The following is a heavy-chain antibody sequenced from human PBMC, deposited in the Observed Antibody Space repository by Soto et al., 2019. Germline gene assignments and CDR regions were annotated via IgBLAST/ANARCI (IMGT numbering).Heavy chain of an antibody. D-gene: IGHD2-8*01. J-gene: IGHJ4*01. CDR3: ARAFCTNGVCYYFFDY. Sequence: QVQPVESGGGVVQPGGSLRLSCAASGFTFGTYAMHWVRQAPGKGLEWVAVIYYDGSNRYYGDAVKGRFTISRDNSKSTLYLQMSSLRAEDTAVYYCARAFCTNGVCYYFFDYWGHGTLVTVSS. CDR1: GFTFGTYA. CDR2: IYYDGSNR. V-gene: IGHV3-33*01.